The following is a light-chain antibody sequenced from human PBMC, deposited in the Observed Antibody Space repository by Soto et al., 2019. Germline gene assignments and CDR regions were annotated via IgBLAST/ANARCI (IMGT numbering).Light chain of an antibody. V-gene: IGKV1-5*01. CDR3: QQYNSWTWT. CDR2: DAS. Sequence: DIQMTQSPSTLSASVGDRVTITCRASQSISSWLAWYQQKPGKAPKLLIYDASSLESGVPSRFSGSGSGTEFTLTISSLQPDDFATYYCQQYNSWTWTFDQGTKVEIK. CDR1: QSISSW. J-gene: IGKJ1*01.